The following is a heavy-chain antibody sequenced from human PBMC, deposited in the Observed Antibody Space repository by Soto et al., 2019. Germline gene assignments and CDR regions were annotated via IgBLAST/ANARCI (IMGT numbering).Heavy chain of an antibody. D-gene: IGHD4-4*01. J-gene: IGHJ4*02. Sequence: ASVKVSCKASGFTFTSSAMQWVRQARGQRLEWIGWIVVGSGNTNYAQKFQERVTITRDMSTSTAYMELSSLRSEDTAVYYCAAVWSGGYSNYYFDYWGQGTLVTVSS. CDR3: AAVWSGGYSNYYFDY. CDR2: IVVGSGNT. V-gene: IGHV1-58*02. CDR1: GFTFTSSA.